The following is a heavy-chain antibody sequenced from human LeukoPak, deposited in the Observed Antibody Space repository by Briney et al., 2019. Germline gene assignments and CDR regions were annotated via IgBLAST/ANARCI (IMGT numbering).Heavy chain of an antibody. D-gene: IGHD6-13*01. CDR1: GGSFSGYY. CDR2: INHSGST. V-gene: IGHV4-34*01. J-gene: IGHJ4*02. CDR3: ARVTGYVMEDYFDY. Sequence: SETLSLTCAVYGGSFSGYYWSWIRQPPGKELEWIGEINHSGSTNYNPSLKSRVTISVDTSKNQFSLRLSSVTAADTAVYYCARVTGYVMEDYFDYWGQGTLVTVSS.